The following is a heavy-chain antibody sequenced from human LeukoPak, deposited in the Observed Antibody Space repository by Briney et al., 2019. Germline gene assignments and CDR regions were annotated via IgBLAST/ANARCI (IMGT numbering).Heavy chain of an antibody. V-gene: IGHV4-4*02. CDR3: ARFGGFYFDH. CDR2: IYHNGNS. J-gene: IGHJ4*02. D-gene: IGHD2-15*01. CDR1: GASISSVTW. Sequence: SETLSLTCTVSGASISSVTWWSWVRQSPGKGLEYIGEIYHNGNSKFNPALQSRVTMAVDKSQNQFFLTLTSLTAADTAVYYCARFGGFYFDHRGLGKMVIVSS.